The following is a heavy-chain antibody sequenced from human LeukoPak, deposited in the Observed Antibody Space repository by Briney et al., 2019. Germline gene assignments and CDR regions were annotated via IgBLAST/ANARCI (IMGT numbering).Heavy chain of an antibody. V-gene: IGHV4-39*07. J-gene: IGHJ4*02. Sequence: SETLSLTCTVSGGSISSGGYYWGWIRQPPGKGLEGIGSIYYSGSTYYNPSLKSRVTISVDTSKNQFSLKLSSVTAADTAVYYCARAAGITMYYFDYWGQGTLVTVSS. D-gene: IGHD3-10*02. CDR1: GGSISSGGYY. CDR2: IYYSGST. CDR3: ARAAGITMYYFDY.